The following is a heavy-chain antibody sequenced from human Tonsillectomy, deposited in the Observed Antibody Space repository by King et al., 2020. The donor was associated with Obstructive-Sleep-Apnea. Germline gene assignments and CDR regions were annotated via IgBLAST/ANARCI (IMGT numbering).Heavy chain of an antibody. Sequence: VQLVESGGGLVQPGGSLRLSCAASGFTFSSYAMSWVRQAPGKGLEWVSAISGSGGSTYYADSVKGRFTISRDNSKNTLYLQMNSLRAEDTAVYYCAKGESGITMIVVVITRVLPPPDYWGQGTLVTVSS. CDR2: ISGSGGST. CDR3: AKGESGITMIVVVITRVLPPPDY. J-gene: IGHJ4*02. V-gene: IGHV3-23*04. CDR1: GFTFSSYA. D-gene: IGHD3-22*01.